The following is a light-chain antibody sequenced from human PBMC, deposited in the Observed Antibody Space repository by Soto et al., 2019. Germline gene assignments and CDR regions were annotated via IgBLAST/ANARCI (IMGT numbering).Light chain of an antibody. J-gene: IGKJ2*01. V-gene: IGKV3-11*01. CDR1: QSVSSC. CDR3: QQHYNYLFT. Sequence: DIVLTQSPATLSLSAGDRTTISCRASQSVSSCLAWYQQKPGQAPRVLIYDASNWETGIPARFSGSGSGTDFTLTISSLEPEDFAAYYCQQHYNYLFTFGQGTKLEIK. CDR2: DAS.